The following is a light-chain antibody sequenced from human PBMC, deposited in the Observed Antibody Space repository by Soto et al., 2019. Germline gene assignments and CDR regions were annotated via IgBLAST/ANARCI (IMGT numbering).Light chain of an antibody. CDR1: QTVSSY. Sequence: EIVLTQSPVTLSLSPGERATRSCRASQTVSSYVAWYQQRHGQAPRLVIYDSSNRAPGVPARFSGSGSGTQFTLTISSLEPEDSAVYYCQQRYNRPPYTFGQGTKLEIK. V-gene: IGKV3-11*01. CDR2: DSS. J-gene: IGKJ2*01. CDR3: QQRYNRPPYT.